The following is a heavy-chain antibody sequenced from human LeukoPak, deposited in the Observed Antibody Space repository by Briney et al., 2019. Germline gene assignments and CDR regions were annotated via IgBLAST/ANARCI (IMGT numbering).Heavy chain of an antibody. CDR2: INPNSGGT. V-gene: IGHV1-2*06. D-gene: IGHD6-6*01. Sequence: ASVKDSCKASGYTFTGYYMHWVRRAPGQGLEWMGRINPNSGGTNYAQKFQGRVTMTRDTSISTAYMELSRLRSDDTAVYYCARESIAARVIDYWGQGTLVTVSS. CDR1: GYTFTGYY. J-gene: IGHJ4*02. CDR3: ARESIAARVIDY.